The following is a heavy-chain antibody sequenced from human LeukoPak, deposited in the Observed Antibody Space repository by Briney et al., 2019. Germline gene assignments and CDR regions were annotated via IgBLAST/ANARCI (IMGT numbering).Heavy chain of an antibody. CDR1: GFTFRNYA. CDR3: GKRELWHGSGEDA. J-gene: IGHJ6*02. CDR2: ISGSGDMT. V-gene: IGHV3-23*01. D-gene: IGHD3-10*01. Sequence: PGGSLRLSCAASGFTFRNYAMSWVRQTPGKGLEWVSAISGSGDMTYYAESVKGRFSISRDNSKNTLYLQMHSLRAEDTAVYYCGKRELWHGSGEDAWGQGTTVTVSS.